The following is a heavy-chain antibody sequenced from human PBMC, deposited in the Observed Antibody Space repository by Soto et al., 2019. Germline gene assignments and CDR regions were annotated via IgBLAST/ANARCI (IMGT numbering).Heavy chain of an antibody. V-gene: IGHV4-39*01. Sequence: PSATLSLTCTVSGGFIATNNYFWGWVRQPPGKGLEWIGSAAYSGGTYKNPSLKSRVTVSVDTSKNQFSLKLTSVTAADTAVYYCAKVVVGATSHSDFDSWGQGTLVTVSS. D-gene: IGHD2-15*01. CDR2: AAYSGGT. CDR3: AKVVVGATSHSDFDS. CDR1: GGFIATNNYF. J-gene: IGHJ4*02.